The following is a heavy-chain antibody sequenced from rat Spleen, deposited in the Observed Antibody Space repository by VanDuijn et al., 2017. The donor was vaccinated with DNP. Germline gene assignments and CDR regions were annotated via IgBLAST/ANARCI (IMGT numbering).Heavy chain of an antibody. CDR2: IRSGGAT. V-gene: IGHV2-65*01. J-gene: IGHJ2*01. D-gene: IGHD1-12*02. CDR1: GFSLTSYY. CDR3: ARDGGYDGNYYYDY. Sequence: QVQLKETGPGLVQPTQTLSITCTVSGFSLTSYYMQWVRQTPGKGLEWMGFIRSGGATQYNSEFISRLSISRDTSKNQVFLKMNSLQTEDTGLYYCARDGGYDGNYYYDYWGQGVMVTVSS.